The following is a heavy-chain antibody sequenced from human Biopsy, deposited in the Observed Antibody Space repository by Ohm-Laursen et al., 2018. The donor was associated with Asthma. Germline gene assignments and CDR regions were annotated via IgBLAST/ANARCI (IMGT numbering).Heavy chain of an antibody. D-gene: IGHD3-9*01. CDR3: ARTYYDFLTGQVKDVFGV. CDR1: GYNFISFA. CDR2: VNTGNGDT. Sequence: VSSATVSCKASGYNFISFAIHWVRQAPGQRLEWMGWVNTGNGDTKYSQKFQGRVTITRDTSASTAYMELRSLRSEDTATYYCARTYYDFLTGQVKDVFGVWGQGTMVTVSS. J-gene: IGHJ3*01. V-gene: IGHV1-3*04.